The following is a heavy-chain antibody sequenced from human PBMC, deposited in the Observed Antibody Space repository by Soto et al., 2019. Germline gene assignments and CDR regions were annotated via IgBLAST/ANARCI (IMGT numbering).Heavy chain of an antibody. J-gene: IGHJ4*02. D-gene: IGHD2-15*01. V-gene: IGHV4-31*03. CDR2: IYHSGTA. Sequence: QVQLQVSGPGLVKPSQTLSLTCSVSGTSLRSGGNYWSWIRQHPVKGLEWIGQIYHSGTAYYHPFLPSRVTSSVGSSKSQFSLMLESVTAAATGVYFWAGGRDQFGGHFDHWGRGILVTVSS. CDR1: GTSLRSGGNY. CDR3: AGGRDQFGGHFDH.